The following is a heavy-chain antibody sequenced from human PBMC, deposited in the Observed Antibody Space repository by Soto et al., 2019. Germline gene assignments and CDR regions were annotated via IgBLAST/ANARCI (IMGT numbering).Heavy chain of an antibody. CDR2: IRSNGRT. J-gene: IGHJ4*02. D-gene: IGHD2-15*01. V-gene: IGHV3-73*02. Sequence: EVQLVESGGGLVQPGGSLELSCAASGCTFSASAMHWVRQASGKGLEWVGRIRSNGRTAYAASMQGRFTISRDDSKKTAYLQLNSLKTDDTAVYYCARLDCSGGSCYPYYFEHWGQGALVTVSA. CDR1: GCTFSASA. CDR3: ARLDCSGGSCYPYYFEH.